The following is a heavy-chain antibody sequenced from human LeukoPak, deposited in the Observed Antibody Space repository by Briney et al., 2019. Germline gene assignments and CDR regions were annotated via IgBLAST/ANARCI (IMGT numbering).Heavy chain of an antibody. CDR2: INSDGSST. D-gene: IGHD3-16*01. CDR3: ARGIMRYYGTDV. CDR1: GFTFSSYW. J-gene: IGHJ6*04. V-gene: IGHV3-74*01. Sequence: GVSLTLSCAASGFTFSSYWMHWLRKAPGKGLVWVSRINSDGSSTSYTDSVKGRLTISRAKAKNTLYLQMNSLRVKDTAVYYCARGIMRYYGTDVWGKGTTVTVSS.